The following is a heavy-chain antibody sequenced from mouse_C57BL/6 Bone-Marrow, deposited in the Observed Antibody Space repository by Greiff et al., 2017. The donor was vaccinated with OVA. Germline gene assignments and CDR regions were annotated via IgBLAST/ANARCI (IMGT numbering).Heavy chain of an antibody. CDR2: ISDGGSYT. CDR3: ARYGSSSWFAS. V-gene: IGHV5-4*03. Sequence: EVMLVESGGGLVKPGGSLKLSCAASGFTFSSYAMSWVRQTPEKRLEWVATISDGGSYTYYPDNVKGRFTISRDNAKNNLYLQMSHLKSEDTAMYYCARYGSSSWFASWGQGTLVTVSA. D-gene: IGHD1-1*01. J-gene: IGHJ3*01. CDR1: GFTFSSYA.